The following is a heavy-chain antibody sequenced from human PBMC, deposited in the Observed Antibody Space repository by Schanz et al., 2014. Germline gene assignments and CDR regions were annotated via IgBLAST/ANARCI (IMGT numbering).Heavy chain of an antibody. CDR2: IRGSGGST. Sequence: EVQLVESGGGLVQPWGSLRLSCAASGFALNNYDMTWVRQAPGKGLEWVSCIRGSGGSTLYADSVQGRFTISRDDSKNMLYLQMNSLRAEDTAVYYCAKVWKDHRIAGRPGWSDGMDVWGQGTTVTVSS. CDR1: GFALNNYD. J-gene: IGHJ6*02. CDR3: AKVWKDHRIAGRPGWSDGMDV. V-gene: IGHV3-23*04. D-gene: IGHD6-6*01.